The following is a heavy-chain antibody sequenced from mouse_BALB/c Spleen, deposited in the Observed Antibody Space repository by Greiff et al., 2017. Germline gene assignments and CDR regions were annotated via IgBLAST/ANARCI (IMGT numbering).Heavy chain of an antibody. Sequence: EVMLVESGGGLVQPKGSLKLSCAASGFTFNTYAMNWVRQAPGKGLEWVARIRSKSNNYATYYVDSVKDRFTISRDDSQSMLYLQMNNLKTEDTAMYYCVRHDYFRGARDYWGQGTSVTVPP. D-gene: IGHD2-13*01. CDR1: GFTFNTYA. V-gene: IGHV10-1*02. CDR3: VRHDYFRGARDY. J-gene: IGHJ4*01. CDR2: IRSKSNNYAT.